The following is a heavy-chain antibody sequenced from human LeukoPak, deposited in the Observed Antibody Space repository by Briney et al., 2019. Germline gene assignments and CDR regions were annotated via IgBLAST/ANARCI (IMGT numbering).Heavy chain of an antibody. CDR2: INHSGSP. Sequence: PSETLSLTCAVYGGSFSDYYWTWIRQPPGKGLEWIGEINHSGSPNNNPSLKSRVSISFDTSKNQFSLKLTSVTAADTAVYYCASRIATYDYVWGSYRPMNAFDIXGXXXMVTVSS. CDR3: ASRIATYDYVWGSYRPMNAFDI. D-gene: IGHD3-16*02. J-gene: IGHJ3*02. CDR1: GGSFSDYY. V-gene: IGHV4-34*01.